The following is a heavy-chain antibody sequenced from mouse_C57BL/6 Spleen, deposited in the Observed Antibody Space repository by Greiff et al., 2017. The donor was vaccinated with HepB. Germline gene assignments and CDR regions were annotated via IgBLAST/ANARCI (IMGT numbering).Heavy chain of an antibody. CDR1: GYTFTEYT. D-gene: IGHD1-1*01. CDR2: FYPGSGSI. V-gene: IGHV1-62-2*01. J-gene: IGHJ2*01. CDR3: ARHETSYYYGSSSFDY. Sequence: QVHVKQSGAELVKPGASVKLSCKASGYTFTEYTIHWVKQRSGQGLEWIGWFYPGSGSIKYNEKFKDKATLTADKSSSTVYMERSRLTSEDSAVYFCARHETSYYYGSSSFDYWGQGTTLTVSS.